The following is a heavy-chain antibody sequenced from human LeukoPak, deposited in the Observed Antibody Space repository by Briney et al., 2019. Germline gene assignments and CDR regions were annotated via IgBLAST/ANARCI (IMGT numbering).Heavy chain of an antibody. V-gene: IGHV3-43*02. CDR2: ISGDGGAT. CDR1: GFTFDHFA. CDR3: AKSYGSYHYYAMDI. J-gene: IGHJ6*02. D-gene: IGHD4-17*01. Sequence: GGSLRLSCAASGFTFDHFAIHWVRQALGKGLEWVSLISGDGGATSYADSVKGRFTISRDNSKDSLYLQMNSLRTEDTALYYCAKSYGSYHYYAMDIWGQGTTVTVSS.